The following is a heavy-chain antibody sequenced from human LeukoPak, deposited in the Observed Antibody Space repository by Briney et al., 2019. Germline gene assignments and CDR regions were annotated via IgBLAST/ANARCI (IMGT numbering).Heavy chain of an antibody. Sequence: GASVKVSCKASGGTFSRYAISWVRQAPGQGLAWMGGIIPIFGTANYAQKFQGRVTITTDESTSTAYMELSSLRSEDTAVYYCAVNPGIAVAGDAFDIWGQGTMVTVSS. CDR2: IIPIFGTA. CDR3: AVNPGIAVAGDAFDI. D-gene: IGHD6-19*01. CDR1: GGTFSRYA. V-gene: IGHV1-69*05. J-gene: IGHJ3*02.